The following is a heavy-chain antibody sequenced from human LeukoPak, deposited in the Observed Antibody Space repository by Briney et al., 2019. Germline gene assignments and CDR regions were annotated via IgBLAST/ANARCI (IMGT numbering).Heavy chain of an antibody. J-gene: IGHJ4*02. CDR3: AKQRWEVPLAAANY. CDR2: ISGSGDNT. CDR1: GFTFSSYA. V-gene: IGHV3-23*01. D-gene: IGHD2-2*01. Sequence: GGSLRLSCAASGFTFSSYAMSGVRQAPGKGLEGVSAISGSGDNTYYADSVKGRFTISRDNSKNTLYLQMNSLRAEDTALYYCAKQRWEVPLAAANYWGQGNLVTVSS.